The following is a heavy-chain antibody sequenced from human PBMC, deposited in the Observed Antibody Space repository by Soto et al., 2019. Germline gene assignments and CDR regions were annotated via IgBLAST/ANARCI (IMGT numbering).Heavy chain of an antibody. Sequence: QVQLQESGPGLVKPSQTLSLTCTVSGGSISSGGYYWSWIRQHPGKGLEWIGYIYYSGSTYYTPCLNGRVTISVDTSKHQCSLKLSSVTDADTAVYYCARDLHYCTNGVCSNRFDPWGQGTLVTVSS. CDR3: ARDLHYCTNGVCSNRFDP. V-gene: IGHV4-31*03. CDR1: GGSISSGGYY. D-gene: IGHD2-8*01. J-gene: IGHJ5*02. CDR2: IYYSGST.